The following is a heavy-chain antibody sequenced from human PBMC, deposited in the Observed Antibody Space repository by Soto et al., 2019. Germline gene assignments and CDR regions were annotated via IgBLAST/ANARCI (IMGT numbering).Heavy chain of an antibody. V-gene: IGHV3-11*05. CDR3: GRLQGTTSIDY. D-gene: IGHD2-2*01. Sequence: QVQLVESGGGLVKPGGSLRLSCAASGFTFSDFYMTWIRQAPGKGLEWISDISSRSTYTNYSDSVKGRFTISRDNAKNLLHLQMNSLRAEDTAVYYCGRLQGTTSIDYWGQGTLVTVSS. CDR1: GFTFSDFY. J-gene: IGHJ4*02. CDR2: ISSRSTYT.